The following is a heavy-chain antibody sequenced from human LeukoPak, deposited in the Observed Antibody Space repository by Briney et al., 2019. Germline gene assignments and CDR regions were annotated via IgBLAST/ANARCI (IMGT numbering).Heavy chain of an antibody. CDR3: ARDFTDFWSGYLNWFDP. CDR2: ISAYNGNT. J-gene: IGHJ5*02. CDR1: GYTFTSYG. D-gene: IGHD3-3*01. Sequence: GASVKVSCKASGYTFTSYGISWVRQAPGQGLEWMGWISAYNGNTNYAQKLQGRATMTTDTSTSTAYMELRSLRSDDTAVYYCARDFTDFWSGYLNWFDPWGQGTLVTVSS. V-gene: IGHV1-18*01.